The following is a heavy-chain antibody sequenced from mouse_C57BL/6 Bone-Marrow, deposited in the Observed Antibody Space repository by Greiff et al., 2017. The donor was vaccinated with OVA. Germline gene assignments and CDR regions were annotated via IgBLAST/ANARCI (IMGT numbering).Heavy chain of an antibody. CDR2: INPSSGYT. CDR1: GYTFTSYW. CDR3: AVLCLDY. D-gene: IGHD1-1*02. J-gene: IGHJ2*01. Sequence: QVQLQQSGAELVKPGASVKLSCKASGYTFTSYWMHWVKQRPGQGLEWIGYINPSSGYTKYNQKFKGKATLTADKSSSTAYMQLSSLTYEDSAVYYCAVLCLDYWGQGTTLTVSS. V-gene: IGHV1-7*01.